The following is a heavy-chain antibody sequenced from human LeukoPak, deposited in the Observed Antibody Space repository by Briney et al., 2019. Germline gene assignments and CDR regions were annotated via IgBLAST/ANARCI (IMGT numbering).Heavy chain of an antibody. CDR1: GDSISNYC. CDR3: AKSNGYGLVDI. CDR2: IYYSGTT. J-gene: IGHJ3*02. D-gene: IGHD3-10*01. Sequence: SETLSLTCAVSGDSISNYCWSWIRQPPGKGLEWIGCIYYSGTTYYKPSLKTRVTISVDTSRNQFSLKLNSVTAADTAVYYCAKSNGYGLVDIWGQGTMVTVSS. V-gene: IGHV4-59*12.